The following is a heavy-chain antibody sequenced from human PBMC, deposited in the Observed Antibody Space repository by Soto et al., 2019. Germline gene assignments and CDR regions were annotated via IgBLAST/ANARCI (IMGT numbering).Heavy chain of an antibody. D-gene: IGHD3-9*01. V-gene: IGHV4-39*01. Sequence: SETLSLTCTVSGGSISSSSYYWGWIRQPPGKGLEWIGSIYYSGSTYYNPSLKSRVTISVDTSQNHLSLKLSSVTAADTAVYYSASLGLNDYDILTGYYKVHAFDIWGQGTMVTVSS. CDR2: IYYSGST. CDR3: ASLGLNDYDILTGYYKVHAFDI. J-gene: IGHJ3*02. CDR1: GGSISSSSYY.